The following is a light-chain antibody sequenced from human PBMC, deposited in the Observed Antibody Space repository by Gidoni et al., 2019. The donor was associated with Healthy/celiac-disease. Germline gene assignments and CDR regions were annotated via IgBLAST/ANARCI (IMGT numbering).Light chain of an antibody. V-gene: IGKV3-11*01. J-gene: IGKJ4*01. CDR1: QSVSSY. Sequence: EIALTQSPATLSLSPGERATLSCSASQSVSSYLAWYQQKPGQAPRLLIYDASNRATGIPARFSGSGSGTDFTLTISSLEPEDFAVYYCQQRSNWPPRLTFGGGTKVEIK. CDR2: DAS. CDR3: QQRSNWPPRLT.